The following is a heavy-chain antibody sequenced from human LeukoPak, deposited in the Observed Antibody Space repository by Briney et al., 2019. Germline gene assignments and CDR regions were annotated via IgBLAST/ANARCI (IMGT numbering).Heavy chain of an antibody. V-gene: IGHV3-23*01. Sequence: PGGSLRLSCAASGFTFSSYGMSWVRQAPGKGLEWVSAISGSGGSTYYADSVKGRFTISRDNSKNTLYLQMNSLRAEDTAVYYCAKDIHDSGSYYFGPGGFDYWGQGTLVTVSS. D-gene: IGHD1-26*01. J-gene: IGHJ4*02. CDR1: GFTFSSYG. CDR3: AKDIHDSGSYYFGPGGFDY. CDR2: ISGSGGST.